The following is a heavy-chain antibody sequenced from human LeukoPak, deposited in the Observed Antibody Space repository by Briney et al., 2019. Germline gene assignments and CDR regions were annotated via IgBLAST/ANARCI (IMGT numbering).Heavy chain of an antibody. J-gene: IGHJ2*01. CDR1: GGSISSGGYY. CDR3: AREGAGSIAVAGTWIYWYFDL. Sequence: SETLSLTCTVSGGSISSGGYYWSWIRQPPGKGLEWIGYIYHSGSTYYNPSLKSRVTISVDRSKNQFSLKLSSVTAADTAVYYCAREGAGSIAVAGTWIYWYFDLWGRGTLVTVSS. CDR2: IYHSGST. V-gene: IGHV4-30-2*01. D-gene: IGHD6-19*01.